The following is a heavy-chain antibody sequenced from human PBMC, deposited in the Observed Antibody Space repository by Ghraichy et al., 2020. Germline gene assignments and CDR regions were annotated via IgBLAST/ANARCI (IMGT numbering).Heavy chain of an antibody. V-gene: IGHV3-7*03. D-gene: IGHD1-1*01. Sequence: GGSLRLSCAASGLIFSSYWMSWVRQAPGKGLEWVANIKQDGSEKYYVDSVKGRFTISRDNAKKSLYLQMNSLRGEDTAVYYCARAQIWNDAFDIWGQGTMVTVSS. CDR1: GLIFSSYW. CDR3: ARAQIWNDAFDI. CDR2: IKQDGSEK. J-gene: IGHJ3*02.